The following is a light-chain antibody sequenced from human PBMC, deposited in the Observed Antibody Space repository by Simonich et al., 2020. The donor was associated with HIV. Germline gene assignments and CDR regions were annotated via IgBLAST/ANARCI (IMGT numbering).Light chain of an antibody. V-gene: IGKV1-12*01. Sequence: IWMTQSPSLLSASTGDRVTISCRMSQGLISWLAWYQQKPGKVPKLLIYAASRLQSGVPSRFSGSGSGTDFTLTISSLQPEDFATYYCQQTNILPLTFGGGTKVELK. J-gene: IGKJ4*01. CDR1: QGLISW. CDR3: QQTNILPLT. CDR2: AAS.